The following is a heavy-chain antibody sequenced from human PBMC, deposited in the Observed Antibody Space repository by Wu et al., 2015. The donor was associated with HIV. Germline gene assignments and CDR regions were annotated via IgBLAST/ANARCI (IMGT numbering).Heavy chain of an antibody. CDR1: GGTFRSYA. CDR3: ARDYYDSSGYPPGYYGMDV. D-gene: IGHD3-22*01. V-gene: IGHV1-69*05. J-gene: IGHJ6*02. Sequence: SSGGTFRSYAISWLRQAPGQGLEWLGGIIPMFGTVNYTQNFQGRVTITTDESTSTAYMELSSLRSEDTAVYYCARDYYDSSGYPPGYYGMDVWGQGTTVTVSS. CDR2: IIPMFGTV.